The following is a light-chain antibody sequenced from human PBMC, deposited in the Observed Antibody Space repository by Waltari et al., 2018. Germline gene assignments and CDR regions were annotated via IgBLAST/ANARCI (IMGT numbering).Light chain of an antibody. V-gene: IGKV3-11*01. Sequence: ETVLTQSPATLSLSPGERATLSCRASQTVYTYLAWYQQKPGQAPRLLIYDASNRASGVPARLSGSGSGTDFTLTISSLEPEDFAVYYCLQRVSRPPWTFGQGTKVEL. CDR1: QTVYTY. CDR2: DAS. J-gene: IGKJ1*01. CDR3: LQRVSRPPWT.